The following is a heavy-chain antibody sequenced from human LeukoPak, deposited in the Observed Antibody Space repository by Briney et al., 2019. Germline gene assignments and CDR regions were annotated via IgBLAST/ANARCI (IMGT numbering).Heavy chain of an antibody. CDR1: GFTFSSYA. D-gene: IGHD6-6*01. CDR3: ARDLQLVYYFDY. J-gene: IGHJ4*02. Sequence: GGFLRLSCAASGFTFSSYAMHWVRQAPGKGLEWVAVISYDGSNKYYADSVKGRFTISRDNSKNTLYLQMNSLRAEDTAVYYCARDLQLVYYFDYWGQGTLVTVSS. CDR2: ISYDGSNK. V-gene: IGHV3-30-3*01.